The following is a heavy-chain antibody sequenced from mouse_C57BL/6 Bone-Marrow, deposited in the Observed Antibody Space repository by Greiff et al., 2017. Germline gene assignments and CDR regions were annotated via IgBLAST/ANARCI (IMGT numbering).Heavy chain of an antibody. CDR2: IYPGSGST. J-gene: IGHJ1*03. D-gene: IGHD1-1*01. V-gene: IGHV1-55*01. CDR1: GYTFTSYW. Sequence: VKLQQPGAELVKPGASVKMSCKASGYTFTSYWITWVKQRPGQGLEWIGDIYPGSGSTNYNEKFKSKATLTVDTSSSTAYMQLSSLTSEDSAVYYCAIYYYGIYWYFDVWGTGTTVTVSS. CDR3: AIYYYGIYWYFDV.